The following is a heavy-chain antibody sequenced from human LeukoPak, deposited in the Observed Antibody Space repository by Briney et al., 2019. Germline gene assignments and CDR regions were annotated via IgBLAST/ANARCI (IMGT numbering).Heavy chain of an antibody. D-gene: IGHD4-17*01. V-gene: IGHV3-23*01. Sequence: PGGSLRLSCAASGFTFSSYAMSWVRQAPGKGLEWVSAISGSGGSTYYADSVKGRFTISRDNSKNTLYLQMSSLRAEDTAVYYRAKGSGDDYGDYGFGYYFDYWGQGTLVTVSS. CDR2: ISGSGGST. J-gene: IGHJ4*02. CDR1: GFTFSSYA. CDR3: AKGSGDDYGDYGFGYYFDY.